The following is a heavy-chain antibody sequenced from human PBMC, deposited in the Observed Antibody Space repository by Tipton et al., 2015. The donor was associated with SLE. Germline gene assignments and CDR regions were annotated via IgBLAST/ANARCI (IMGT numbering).Heavy chain of an antibody. CDR2: ISGSGGST. CDR1: GGSISSYY. J-gene: IGHJ4*02. V-gene: IGHV3-23*01. CDR3: AKDSPFDY. Sequence: GSLRLSCTVSGGSISSYYWSWIRQPPGKGLEWVSAISGSGGSTYYADSVKGRFTISRDNSKNTLYLQMNSLRAEDTAVYYCAKDSPFDYWGQGTLVTVSS.